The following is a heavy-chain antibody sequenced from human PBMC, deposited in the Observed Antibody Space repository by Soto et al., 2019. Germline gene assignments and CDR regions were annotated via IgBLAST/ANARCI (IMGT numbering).Heavy chain of an antibody. CDR3: ARNWGERFLEWLFYFDY. D-gene: IGHD3-3*01. CDR1: GGSFSGYY. CDR2: INHSGST. J-gene: IGHJ4*02. V-gene: IGHV4-34*01. Sequence: SETLSLTCAVYGGSFSGYYWSWIRQPPGKGLEWIGEINHSGSTNYNPSLKSRVTISVDTSKNQFSLKLSSVTAADTAVYYCARNWGERFLEWLFYFDYWGQGTLVTVSS.